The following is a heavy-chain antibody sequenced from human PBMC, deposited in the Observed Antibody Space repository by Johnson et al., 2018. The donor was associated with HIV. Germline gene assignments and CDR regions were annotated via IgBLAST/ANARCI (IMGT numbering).Heavy chain of an antibody. CDR1: GFTFSSYG. CDR3: ASLVPYYYGRGAFDI. J-gene: IGHJ3*02. D-gene: IGHD3-10*01. CDR2: IRYDGSNK. V-gene: IGHV3-30*02. Sequence: VQLVESGGGVVQPGGSLRLSCAASGFTFSSYGMHWVRQAPGKGLEWVAFIRYDGSNKYYADSVKGRFPISRDNSKNTLYLQMNSLRAEDTALYYCASLVPYYYGRGAFDIWGQGTMVTVSS.